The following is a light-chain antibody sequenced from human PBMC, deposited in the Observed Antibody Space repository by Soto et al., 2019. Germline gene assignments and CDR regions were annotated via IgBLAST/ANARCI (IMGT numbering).Light chain of an antibody. CDR2: DDN. Sequence: QSALTQAASVSGSPGQSITISCTGTSSDVGNYNLVSWYQQHPGKAPKLMIYDDNKRPSGVSNRFSGSTSGNTASLTISGLQAEDEADYYCCSYAGSSTWVFGGGTKLTVL. V-gene: IGLV2-23*01. CDR3: CSYAGSSTWV. CDR1: SSDVGNYNL. J-gene: IGLJ3*02.